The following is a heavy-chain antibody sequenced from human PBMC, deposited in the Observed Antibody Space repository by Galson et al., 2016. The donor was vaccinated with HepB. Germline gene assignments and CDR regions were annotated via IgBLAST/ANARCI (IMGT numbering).Heavy chain of an antibody. CDR2: IYYSGTT. Sequence: TLSLTCTVSGGSISSSGYYWGWIRQPPGKGLEWIGSIYYSGTTYYNPSLKSRVTISLDTPKNRFSLKLRSVTAADTAMYYCARHDYDSSGYNWFDPWGQGTLVTVSS. CDR1: GGSISSSGYY. V-gene: IGHV4-39*01. CDR3: ARHDYDSSGYNWFDP. J-gene: IGHJ5*02. D-gene: IGHD3-22*01.